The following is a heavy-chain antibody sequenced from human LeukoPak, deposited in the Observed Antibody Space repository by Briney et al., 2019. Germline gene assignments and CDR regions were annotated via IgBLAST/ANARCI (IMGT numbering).Heavy chain of an antibody. D-gene: IGHD3-9*01. CDR3: NAYDILTGRAFDY. V-gene: IGHV3-53*01. CDR1: GFTVSSNY. J-gene: IGHJ4*02. Sequence: GGSLRLSCAASGFTVSSNYMSWVRQAPGKGLEWVSVIYSGGSTYYADSVKGRFTISRDNSKNTLYLQMNCLRAEDTAVYYCNAYDILTGRAFDYWGQGTLVTVSS. CDR2: IYSGGST.